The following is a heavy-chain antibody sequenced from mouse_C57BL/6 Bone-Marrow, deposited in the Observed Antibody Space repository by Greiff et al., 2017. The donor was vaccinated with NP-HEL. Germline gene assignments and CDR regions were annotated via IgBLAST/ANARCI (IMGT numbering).Heavy chain of an antibody. Sequence: QVQLQQPGAELVKPGASVKLSCKASGYTFTSYWMRWVKQRPGQGLEWIGMIHPNSGSTNYNEKFKSKATLTVDKSSSTAYMQLSSLTSEDSAVYYCAREGYAHFDYWGQGTTLTVSS. J-gene: IGHJ2*01. D-gene: IGHD2-10*02. CDR2: IHPNSGST. V-gene: IGHV1-64*01. CDR1: GYTFTSYW. CDR3: AREGYAHFDY.